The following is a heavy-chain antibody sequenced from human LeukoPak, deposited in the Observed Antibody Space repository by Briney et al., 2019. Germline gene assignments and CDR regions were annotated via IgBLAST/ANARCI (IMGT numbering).Heavy chain of an antibody. D-gene: IGHD5-18*01. CDR3: ARGPPRYSSY. J-gene: IGHJ4*02. Sequence: PSETLSLTCSVSGYSISSGYYWGWVRQAPGKGLEWIGSIDRSGTTNHNPSLKSRVTISVDTSKNQFSLNVRSVTAADTAVYYCARGPPRYSSYWGQGTLVTVSS. CDR2: IDRSGTT. V-gene: IGHV4-38-2*02. CDR1: GYSISSGYY.